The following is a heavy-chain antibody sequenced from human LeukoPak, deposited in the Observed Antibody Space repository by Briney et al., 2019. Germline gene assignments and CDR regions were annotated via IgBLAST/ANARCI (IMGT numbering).Heavy chain of an antibody. V-gene: IGHV4-39*07. J-gene: IGHJ4*02. D-gene: IGHD2-15*01. CDR2: IHDSGST. CDR3: WLQRMVAAYFDS. CDR1: GGSIRGYY. Sequence: SETLSLTCNVSGGSIRGYYWGWIRQPPGKGLEWIGSIHDSGSTYYNQTLKSRLTISVDTSKNQFSLQLSSVTAADTAVYYCWLQRMVAAYFDSWGQGTLVTVSS.